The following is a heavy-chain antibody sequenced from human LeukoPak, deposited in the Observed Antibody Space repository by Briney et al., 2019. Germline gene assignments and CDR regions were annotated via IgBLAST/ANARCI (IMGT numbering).Heavy chain of an antibody. CDR3: ARVTFPSIAVAGTGLDY. CDR2: ISYDGSNK. J-gene: IGHJ4*02. CDR1: GFTFSSYA. V-gene: IGHV3-30*04. Sequence: GGSLRLSCAASGFTFSSYAMHWVRQAPGKGLEWVAVISYDGSNKYYADSVKGRLTISRDNSKNTLYLQMNSLRAEDTAVYYCARVTFPSIAVAGTGLDYWGQGTLVTVSS. D-gene: IGHD6-19*01.